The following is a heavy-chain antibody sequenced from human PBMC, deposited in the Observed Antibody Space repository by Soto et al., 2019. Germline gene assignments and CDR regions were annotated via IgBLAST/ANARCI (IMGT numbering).Heavy chain of an antibody. CDR3: ALLSPRRFGEDARWFDS. CDR2: IYWDDDK. J-gene: IGHJ5*01. CDR1: GFSLSTSGVG. D-gene: IGHD3-3*01. Sequence: QITLKESGPTLVKPTQTLTLTCTFSGFSLSTSGVGVGWIRQPPGKALEWLALIYWDDDKRYSPSLMSRLTITKDTSKNQVVLTMTNMDPVDTATYYCALLSPRRFGEDARWFDSWGQGTLVTVSS. V-gene: IGHV2-5*02.